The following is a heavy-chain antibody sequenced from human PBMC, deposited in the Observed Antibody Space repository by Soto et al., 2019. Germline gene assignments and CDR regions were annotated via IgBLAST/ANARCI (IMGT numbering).Heavy chain of an antibody. CDR1: GGSISSYC. J-gene: IGHJ3*02. CDR3: VTASGETMVRGVYDAFDI. Sequence: PSETLSLTCTVSGGSISSYCWSWIRQPPGKGLEWIGCLSSTGSTNYNPSLQSRVTISVDTSMNQFALKLSSVTAADAAVYYCVTASGETMVRGVYDAFDIWVQGTMVT. V-gene: IGHV4-59*01. CDR2: LSSTGST. D-gene: IGHD3-10*01.